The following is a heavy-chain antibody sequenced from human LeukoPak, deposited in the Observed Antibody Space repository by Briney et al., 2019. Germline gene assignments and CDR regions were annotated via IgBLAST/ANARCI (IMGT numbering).Heavy chain of an antibody. CDR2: ISWNSGSI. Sequence: GGSLRLSCAASGFTFDDYAMHWVRQAPGKGLEWVSGISWNSGSIGYADSVKGRFTISRDNAKNSLYLQMNSLRAEDTALCYCAKQGIRGVNWFDPWGQGTLVTVSS. D-gene: IGHD3-10*01. V-gene: IGHV3-9*01. J-gene: IGHJ5*02. CDR3: AKQGIRGVNWFDP. CDR1: GFTFDDYA.